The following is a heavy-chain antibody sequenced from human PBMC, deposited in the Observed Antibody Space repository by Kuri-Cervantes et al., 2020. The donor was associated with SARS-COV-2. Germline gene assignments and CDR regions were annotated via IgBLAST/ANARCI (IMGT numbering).Heavy chain of an antibody. CDR3: ARGLRAGPGEYFDP. V-gene: IGHV3-33*01. CDR1: GFTFSSYG. Sequence: GGSLRLSCAASGFTFSSYGMHWVRQAPGKGLEWVAVIWYDGSNKYYADSVKGRFTISRDNSKNTLYLQMNSLRAEDTAVYYCARGLRAGPGEYFDPWGRGTLVTVSS. J-gene: IGHJ2*01. CDR2: IWYDGSNK. D-gene: IGHD3-10*01.